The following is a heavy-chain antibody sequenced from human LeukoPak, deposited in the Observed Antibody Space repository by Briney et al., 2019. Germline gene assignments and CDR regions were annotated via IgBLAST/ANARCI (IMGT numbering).Heavy chain of an antibody. V-gene: IGHV4-34*01. CDR1: RGSFSGYY. Sequence: PSETLSLTCAVYRGSFSGYYWSWIRQPPGKGLEWIGEINHSGSTNYNPSLKSRVTISVDTSKNHFSLNLNSVTAADTAVYYCARVGGYPLSAFDIWGQGTMVTVSS. CDR2: INHSGST. D-gene: IGHD3-22*01. J-gene: IGHJ3*02. CDR3: ARVGGYPLSAFDI.